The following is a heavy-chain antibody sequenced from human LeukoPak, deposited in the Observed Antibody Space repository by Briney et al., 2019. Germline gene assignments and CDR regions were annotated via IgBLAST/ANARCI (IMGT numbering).Heavy chain of an antibody. CDR1: GYTFTGYH. Sequence: ASVKVSCKASGYTFTGYHMHWVRQAPGQGLEWMGWINPNSGGTNYAQKFQGRVTMTRDTSISTAYMELSRLRSDDTAVYYCARDSGSVGASNYYYGMDVWGQGTTVTVSS. J-gene: IGHJ6*02. V-gene: IGHV1-2*02. D-gene: IGHD1-26*01. CDR3: ARDSGSVGASNYYYGMDV. CDR2: INPNSGGT.